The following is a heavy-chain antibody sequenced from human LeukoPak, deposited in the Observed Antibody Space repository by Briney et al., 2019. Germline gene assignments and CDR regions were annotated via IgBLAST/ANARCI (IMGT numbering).Heavy chain of an antibody. Sequence: SVKVSCKASGGTFSSYAISWVRQAPGQGLEWMGGIIPIFGTANYAQKFQGRVTITADESTSTAYMELSSLRSEDTAVYYCALSPPDYGDYREDNWFDPWGQGTLVTVSS. CDR1: GGTFSSYA. D-gene: IGHD4-17*01. V-gene: IGHV1-69*13. CDR2: IIPIFGTA. J-gene: IGHJ5*02. CDR3: ALSPPDYGDYREDNWFDP.